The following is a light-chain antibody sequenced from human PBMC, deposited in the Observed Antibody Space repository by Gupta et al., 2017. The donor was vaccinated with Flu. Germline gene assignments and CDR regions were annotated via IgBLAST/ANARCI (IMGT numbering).Light chain of an antibody. CDR3: RQGERWPWA. V-gene: IGKV2-30*01. CDR1: QSLVYSDGNIY. Sequence: VTLGQPASISCRSSQSLVYSDGNIYLHWFQQRPGQSPRRLIYQVPHRESGVPDRFSGSGSGTDFTLKISRVEAEDVGVYYCRQGERWPWAFGQGTKVEIK. J-gene: IGKJ1*01. CDR2: QVP.